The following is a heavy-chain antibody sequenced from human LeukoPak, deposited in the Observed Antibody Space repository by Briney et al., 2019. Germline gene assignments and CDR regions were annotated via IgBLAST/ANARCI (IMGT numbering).Heavy chain of an antibody. CDR1: GGTFSSYA. D-gene: IGHD6-13*01. Sequence: ASVKVSCKASGGTFSSYAISWVRQAPGQGLEWMGEIIPIFGTANYAQKFQGRVTITADESTSTAYMELSSLRSEDTAVYYCARREVKAAPDDYYYYGMDVWGKGTTVTVSS. J-gene: IGHJ6*04. CDR3: ARREVKAAPDDYYYYGMDV. V-gene: IGHV1-69*13. CDR2: IIPIFGTA.